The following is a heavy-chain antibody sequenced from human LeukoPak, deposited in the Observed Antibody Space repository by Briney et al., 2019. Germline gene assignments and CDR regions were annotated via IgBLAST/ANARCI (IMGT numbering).Heavy chain of an antibody. J-gene: IGHJ4*02. CDR1: GSTLSSYS. CDR3: STAKFDY. Sequence: GGSLRLSCVVTGSTLSSYSMNWVRQAPGKGLEWVSHISIGGTTIPYADSVRGRFTLSRDSAKNSLYLQMNRLRAEDTAVYYCSTAKFDYWGQGTLLTVSS. V-gene: IGHV3-48*01. CDR2: ISIGGTTI.